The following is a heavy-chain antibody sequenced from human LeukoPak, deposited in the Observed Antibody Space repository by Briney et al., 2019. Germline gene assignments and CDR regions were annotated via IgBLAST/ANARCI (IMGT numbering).Heavy chain of an antibody. CDR1: GFTFSSYW. CDR2: IKQDGSEK. J-gene: IGHJ4*02. Sequence: GGSLRLSCAASGFTFSSYWMRWVRQAPGKGLEWVANIKQDGSEKYYVDSVKGRFTISRDNAKNSLYLQMNSLRAEDTAVYYCARFVVVPAALLYYFDYWGQGTLVTVSS. V-gene: IGHV3-7*01. CDR3: ARFVVVPAALLYYFDY. D-gene: IGHD2-2*01.